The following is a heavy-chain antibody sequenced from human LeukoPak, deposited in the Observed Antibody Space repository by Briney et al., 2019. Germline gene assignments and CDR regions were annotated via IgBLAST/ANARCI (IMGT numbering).Heavy chain of an antibody. J-gene: IGHJ3*02. CDR3: ARIYFGSGSFAFDI. CDR1: GYSFTSSG. D-gene: IGHD3-10*01. V-gene: IGHV1-18*01. Sequence: ASVKVSCKASGYSFTSSGFTWVRQAPGQGLEWMGWTSAYTGNTNYAQKLQGRVTMTTVTSTTTAYMELRSLISDDTAVYCCARIYFGSGSFAFDIWGQGTMVTVSS. CDR2: TSAYTGNT.